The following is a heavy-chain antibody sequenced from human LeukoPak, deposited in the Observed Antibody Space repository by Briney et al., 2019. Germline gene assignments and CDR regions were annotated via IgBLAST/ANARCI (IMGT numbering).Heavy chain of an antibody. Sequence: PLETLSLTCTVSGGSISSYYWSWIRQPPGKGLEWIGYIYYSGSTNYNPSLKSRVTISVDTSKNQFSLKLSSVTAADTAVYYCARSRGYSYGYFDYWGQGTLATVSS. CDR1: GGSISSYY. D-gene: IGHD5-18*01. J-gene: IGHJ4*02. CDR3: ARSRGYSYGYFDY. CDR2: IYYSGST. V-gene: IGHV4-59*08.